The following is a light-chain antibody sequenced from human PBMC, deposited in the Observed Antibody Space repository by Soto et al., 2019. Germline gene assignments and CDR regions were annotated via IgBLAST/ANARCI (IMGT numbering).Light chain of an antibody. J-gene: IGLJ1*01. CDR2: EVS. CDR1: SSDVGAYNY. V-gene: IGLV2-14*01. CDR3: CSFTTDWTHV. Sequence: QSVLTQPSSVSGSPGQSITISCTGTSSDVGAYNYASWFQQHPGKAPTLIISEVSNRPSGVSDRFSGSKSGNAASLTISGLQAEDEADYFCCSFTTDWTHVFGTGTKVTVL.